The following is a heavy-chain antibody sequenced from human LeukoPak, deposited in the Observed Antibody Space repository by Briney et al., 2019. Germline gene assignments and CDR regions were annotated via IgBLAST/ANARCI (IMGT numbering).Heavy chain of an antibody. Sequence: APVKVSCKASGYTFTSYDINWVRQATGQGLEWMGWMNPNSGNTGYAQKFQGRVTITSNTSISTAYMELSSLRSEDTAVYYCARDQRYCSGTTCYTRFHPWGQGTLVTVSS. D-gene: IGHD2-2*02. CDR3: ARDQRYCSGTTCYTRFHP. CDR1: GYTFTSYD. V-gene: IGHV1-8*03. CDR2: MNPNSGNT. J-gene: IGHJ5*02.